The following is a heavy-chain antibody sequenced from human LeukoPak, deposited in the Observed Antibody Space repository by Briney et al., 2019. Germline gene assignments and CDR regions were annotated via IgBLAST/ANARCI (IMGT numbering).Heavy chain of an antibody. CDR2: IKSKTDGGTT. Sequence: GSLRLSCAASGFTFSNAWMSWVRQAPGKGLEWVGRIKSKTDGGTTDYAAPVKGRFTISRDDSKNTLYLQMNSLKTEDTAVYYCTTRLPYYDILTGYLWGQGTLVTVSS. J-gene: IGHJ4*02. V-gene: IGHV3-15*01. D-gene: IGHD3-9*01. CDR3: TTRLPYYDILTGYL. CDR1: GFTFSNAW.